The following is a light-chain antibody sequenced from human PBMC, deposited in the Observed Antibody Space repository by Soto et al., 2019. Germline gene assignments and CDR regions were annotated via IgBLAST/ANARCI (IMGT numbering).Light chain of an antibody. CDR2: GAS. J-gene: IGKJ1*01. V-gene: IGKV1-8*01. CDR3: QHYYNYPWT. CDR1: QDIHNY. Sequence: AVLLTQSPSSFAASTGDRATITCRASQDIHNYLAWYQQVPGKAPKLLLYGASILQTGVPSRFSGSGSGTDFTLTIDGLQSEHFATYFCQHYYNYPWTFGQGTTVE.